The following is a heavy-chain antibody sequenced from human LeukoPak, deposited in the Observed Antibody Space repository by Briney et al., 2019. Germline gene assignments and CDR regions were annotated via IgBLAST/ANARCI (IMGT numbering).Heavy chain of an antibody. CDR2: INTNTGNP. CDR1: GYTFTGYY. CDR3: ARDKYLASLDY. Sequence: ASVKVSCKASGYTFTGYYMHWVRQAPGQGLEWMGWINTNTGNPTYAQGFTGRFVFSLDTSVSTAYLQISSLKAEDTAVYYCARDKYLASLDYWGQGTLVTVSS. J-gene: IGHJ4*02. D-gene: IGHD2-2*01. V-gene: IGHV7-4-1*02.